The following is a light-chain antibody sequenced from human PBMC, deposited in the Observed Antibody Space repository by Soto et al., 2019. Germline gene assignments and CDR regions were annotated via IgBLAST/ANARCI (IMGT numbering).Light chain of an antibody. V-gene: IGKV1-9*01. J-gene: IGKJ2*01. Sequence: DIQLTQSPSFLSASIGDRVTITCRASQGIRSYLAWYQQKPGKAPKLLIDAASTLQSGVPSRFSGSGSGTDFTLTISSLQPEDFATYFCQQVNTFLYTFGQGTKLEIK. CDR1: QGIRSY. CDR3: QQVNTFLYT. CDR2: AAS.